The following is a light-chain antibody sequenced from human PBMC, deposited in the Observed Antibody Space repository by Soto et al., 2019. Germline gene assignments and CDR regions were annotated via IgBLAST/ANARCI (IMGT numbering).Light chain of an antibody. Sequence: QSALTQPASVSGSPGQSITISCTGTSSDVGSYDLVSSYQQHPDKAPKLLLFEVSKRPSGVSIRFSGSKSGNTASLTISGLQPEDEADYYCCSYATPRLFGGGTKLTVL. V-gene: IGLV2-23*02. CDR3: CSYATPRL. J-gene: IGLJ2*01. CDR1: SSDVGSYDL. CDR2: EVS.